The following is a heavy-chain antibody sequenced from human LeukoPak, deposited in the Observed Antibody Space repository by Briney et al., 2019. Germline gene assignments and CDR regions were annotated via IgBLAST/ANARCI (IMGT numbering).Heavy chain of an antibody. V-gene: IGHV3-9*01. CDR2: ISWNSGSI. J-gene: IGHJ4*02. CDR1: GFIFDDHG. Sequence: GGSLRLSCAASGFIFDDHGMHWVRQAPGKGLEWVSGISWNSGSIGYADSVKGRFTISRDNAKNSLYLQMNSLRAEDTALYYCAKIRAGSGGYYQNPPGYFDYWGQGTLVTVSS. CDR3: AKIRAGSGGYYQNPPGYFDY. D-gene: IGHD3-10*01.